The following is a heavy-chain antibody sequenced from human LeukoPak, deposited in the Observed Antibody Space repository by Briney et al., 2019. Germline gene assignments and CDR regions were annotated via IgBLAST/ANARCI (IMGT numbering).Heavy chain of an antibody. CDR3: ARDYGGAVAD. J-gene: IGHJ4*02. Sequence: SETLSLTSTVPGGSISSGSYYWSWIRQPAGKGLEWIGRIYTSGSTNYNPSLKGRVTISVDTSKNQFSLKLSSVTASDTAVYYCARDYGGAVADWGQGTLVTVSS. V-gene: IGHV4-61*02. D-gene: IGHD6-19*01. CDR2: IYTSGST. CDR1: GGSISSGSYY.